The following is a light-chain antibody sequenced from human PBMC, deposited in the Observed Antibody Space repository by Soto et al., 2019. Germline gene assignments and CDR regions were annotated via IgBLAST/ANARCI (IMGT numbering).Light chain of an antibody. Sequence: DIQMTQSPSSLSASVGDRVTITCRASQSIRRFLNWYEQKPGKAPNLLIYAASSLQSGAPSRFSGSGSGTDFTLTISSLQPEDFATYYCQQSYSTPWTFGQGTKVEVK. CDR2: AAS. CDR3: QQSYSTPWT. J-gene: IGKJ1*01. V-gene: IGKV1-39*01. CDR1: QSIRRF.